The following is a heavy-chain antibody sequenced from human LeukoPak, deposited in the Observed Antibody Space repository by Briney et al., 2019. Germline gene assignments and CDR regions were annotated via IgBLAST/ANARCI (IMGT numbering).Heavy chain of an antibody. CDR2: ISSDVSRA. D-gene: IGHD6-13*01. J-gene: IGHJ4*02. CDR3: ARRGTSSSWAHFDY. CDR1: GFTFSGHW. V-gene: IGHV3-74*03. Sequence: GGSLRLSCAASGFTFSGHWMYWVRQAPGKGLVWVSRISSDVSRATYADSVQGRFTISRDNAKNSLYLQMNSLGAEDTAVYYCARRGTSSSWAHFDYWGQGTLVTVSS.